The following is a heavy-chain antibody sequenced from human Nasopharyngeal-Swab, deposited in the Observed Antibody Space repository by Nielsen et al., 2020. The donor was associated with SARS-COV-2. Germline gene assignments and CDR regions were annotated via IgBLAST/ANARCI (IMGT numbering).Heavy chain of an antibody. J-gene: IGHJ5*02. CDR1: GGTFSSYA. CDR2: IIPIFGTA. D-gene: IGHD2-2*01. CDR3: AGVGVVVVPAEGFWSGNEGFDP. Sequence: SVKVSCKASGGTFSSYAISWVRQAPGQGLEWMGGIIPIFGTANYAQKFQGRVTITADESTSTAYMELSSLRSEDTAVYYCAGVGVVVVPAEGFWSGNEGFDPWGQGTLVTVSS. V-gene: IGHV1-69*13.